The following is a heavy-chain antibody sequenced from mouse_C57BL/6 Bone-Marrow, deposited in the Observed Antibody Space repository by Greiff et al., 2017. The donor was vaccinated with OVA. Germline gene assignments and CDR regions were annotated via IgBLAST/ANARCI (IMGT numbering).Heavy chain of an antibody. CDR1: GFTFSSYA. V-gene: IGHV5-4*01. J-gene: IGHJ2*01. CDR3: ARDPFDGYYFDY. CDR2: ISDGGSYT. D-gene: IGHD2-3*01. Sequence: EVKVEESGGGLVKPGGSLKLSCAASGFTFSSYAMSWVRQTPEKRLEWVATISDGGSYTYYPDNVKGRFTISRDNAKNNLYLQMSHRKSEDTAMYYCARDPFDGYYFDYWGQGTTLTVSS.